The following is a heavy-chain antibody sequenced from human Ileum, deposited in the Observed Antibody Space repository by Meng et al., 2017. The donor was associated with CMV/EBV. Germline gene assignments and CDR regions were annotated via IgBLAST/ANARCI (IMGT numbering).Heavy chain of an antibody. CDR1: GLMFSSHC. J-gene: IGHJ4*02. Sequence: VESGGGMVQPGGSLRLSCAASGLMFSSHCMHWVRQPPGKGLEWVAYIRYDGSSKNYVESVKGRFIISRDNSKNTLYLQMNSLRTEDTAVYYCAKEDYWGQGTLVTVS. V-gene: IGHV3-30*02. CDR3: AKEDY. CDR2: IRYDGSSK.